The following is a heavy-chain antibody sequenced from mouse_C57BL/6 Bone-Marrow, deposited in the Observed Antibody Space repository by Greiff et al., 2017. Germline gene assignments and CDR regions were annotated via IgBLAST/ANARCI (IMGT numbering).Heavy chain of an antibody. V-gene: IGHV5-15*01. J-gene: IGHJ2*01. Sequence: EVQVVESGGGLVQPGGSLKLSCAASGFTFSDYGMAWVRQAPRKGPEWVAFISNLAYSIYYADTVTGRCTISRENAKHTLYMEMSSRRSEDTAMYYCARRGADGYYDYWGQGTTLTVSS. D-gene: IGHD2-3*01. CDR2: ISNLAYSI. CDR1: GFTFSDYG. CDR3: ARRGADGYYDY.